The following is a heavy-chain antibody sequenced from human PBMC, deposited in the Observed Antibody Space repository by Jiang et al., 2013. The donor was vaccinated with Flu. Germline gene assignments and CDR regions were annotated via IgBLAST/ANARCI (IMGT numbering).Heavy chain of an antibody. CDR3: ARVRGTEALLGPWFDP. V-gene: IGHV4-4*07. J-gene: IGHJ5*02. CDR2: IYTSGST. D-gene: IGHD1-7*01. CDR1: GGSISSYY. Sequence: PGLVKPSETLSLTCTVSGGSISSYYWSWIRQPAGKGLEWIGRIYTSGSTNYNPSLKSRVTMSVDTSKNQFSLKLSSVTAADTAVYYCARVRGTEALLGPWFDPWGQGTLVTVSS.